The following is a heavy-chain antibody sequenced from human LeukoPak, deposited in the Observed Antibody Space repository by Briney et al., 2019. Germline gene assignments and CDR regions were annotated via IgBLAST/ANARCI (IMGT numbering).Heavy chain of an antibody. Sequence: GGSLRLSCAASGFTFSSYSMNWVRQAPGKGLEWVSYISSSSTSKYHEDSVRGRFTSSRDNAKKSLFLQMNTLRADDTGVYYCARGSGGYDALDFDSWGQGTLVTVSS. CDR1: GFTFSSYS. J-gene: IGHJ4*02. CDR3: ARGSGGYDALDFDS. D-gene: IGHD5-12*01. CDR2: ISSSSTSK. V-gene: IGHV3-48*04.